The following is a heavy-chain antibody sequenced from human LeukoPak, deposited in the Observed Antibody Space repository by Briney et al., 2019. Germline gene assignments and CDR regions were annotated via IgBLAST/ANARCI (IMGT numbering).Heavy chain of an antibody. V-gene: IGHV3-23*01. CDR2: FSGSGGNT. D-gene: IGHD2-2*01. CDR3: AKDRCSRTNCYLFDF. J-gene: IGHJ4*02. CDR1: GFTFATYA. Sequence: GGSLRLSCATSGFTFATYAMNWVRQAPGKGLEWVSGFSGSGGNTSYADSVKGRFTISRDSSKNTLYLQMDSLRADDTAVYYRAKDRCSRTNCYLFDFWGQGTLVTVSS.